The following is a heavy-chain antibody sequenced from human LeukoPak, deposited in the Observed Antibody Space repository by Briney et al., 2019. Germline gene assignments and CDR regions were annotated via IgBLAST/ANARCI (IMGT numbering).Heavy chain of an antibody. CDR3: AKSMSTVTTSPF. V-gene: IGHV3-23*01. CDR2: ISSTGSNT. J-gene: IGHJ4*02. Sequence: PGGSLRLSCAASGFTFSGYAMSWVRQAPGKGLEWVSTISSTGSNTYYTDSVKGRFTISRDNSKNTLYLQRNGLRSDDTAVYYGAKSMSTVTTSPFWGQGTMVTVSS. D-gene: IGHD4-17*01. CDR1: GFTFSGYA.